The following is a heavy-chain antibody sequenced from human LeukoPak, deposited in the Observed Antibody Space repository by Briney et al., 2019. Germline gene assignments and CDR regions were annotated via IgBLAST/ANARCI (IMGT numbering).Heavy chain of an antibody. D-gene: IGHD6-19*01. J-gene: IGHJ4*02. CDR2: IRSKIYGWTT. CDR3: TRDQYSSGWYDILFDY. CDR1: GFTLGDYA. Sequence: GRSLRLSCTASGFTLGDYAMSWFRQAPGKGLEWVGFIRSKIYGWTTEYAASVKGRFTISRDDSKSIAYLQMNSLKTEDTAVYYCTRDQYSSGWYDILFDYWGQGTLVTVSS. V-gene: IGHV3-49*03.